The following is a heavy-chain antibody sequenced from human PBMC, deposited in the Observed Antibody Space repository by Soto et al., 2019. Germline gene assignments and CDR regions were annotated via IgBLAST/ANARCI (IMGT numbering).Heavy chain of an antibody. Sequence: QVQLQQWGAGLLKPSETLSLTCAVYGGSFSGYYWSWIRQPPGKGLEWIGEINHSGSTNYNPSLKSRVPISVDTSKNQFSLKLSSVTAADTAVYYCASTPWGYSGYYFDYWGQGTLVTVSS. J-gene: IGHJ4*02. CDR1: GGSFSGYY. CDR3: ASTPWGYSGYYFDY. D-gene: IGHD5-12*01. V-gene: IGHV4-34*01. CDR2: INHSGST.